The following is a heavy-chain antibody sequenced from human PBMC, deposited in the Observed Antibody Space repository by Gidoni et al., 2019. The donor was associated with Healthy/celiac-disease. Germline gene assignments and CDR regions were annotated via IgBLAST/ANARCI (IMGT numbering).Heavy chain of an antibody. D-gene: IGHD1-26*01. J-gene: IGHJ6*02. CDR1: GYTLTELS. V-gene: IGHV1-24*01. Sequence: QVQLVQSGAEVTKPGASVKVSCTVSGYTLTELSMHWVRQAPGKGLEWMGGFDPEEGETIYAQKFKGRVTRTEETSTDTAYMELSSLRSEDTAVYYCETFGPVVGAVLYNYYYYGMDVWGQGTTVTVSS. CDR3: ETFGPVVGAVLYNYYYYGMDV. CDR2: FDPEEGET.